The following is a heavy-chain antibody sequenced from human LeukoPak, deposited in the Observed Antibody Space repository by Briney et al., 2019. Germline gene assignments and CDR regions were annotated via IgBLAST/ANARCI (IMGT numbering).Heavy chain of an antibody. J-gene: IGHJ4*02. Sequence: ASVKVSCKASGYTFTGYYMHWVRQAPGQGLEWMGWINPNSGGTNYAQKFQGRVTMTRDTSISTAYMELSRLRSDDTAVYYCARVGYCTNGVCQINDYWGQGTLVTVSS. CDR3: ARVGYCTNGVCQINDY. CDR2: INPNSGGT. V-gene: IGHV1-2*02. CDR1: GYTFTGYY. D-gene: IGHD2-8*01.